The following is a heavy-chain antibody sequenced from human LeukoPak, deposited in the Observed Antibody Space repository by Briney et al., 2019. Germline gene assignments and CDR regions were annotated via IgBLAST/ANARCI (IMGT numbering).Heavy chain of an antibody. Sequence: GGSLRLSCAASGFTFSSYAMHWVRQAPGKGLEWVAVISYDGSNKYYADSVKGRFTISRDNSKNTLYLQMNSLRAEDTAVYYCARDPTKLSDDRRTPGLFDYWGQGTLVTVSS. V-gene: IGHV3-30-3*01. CDR2: ISYDGSNK. D-gene: IGHD1-1*01. CDR1: GFTFSSYA. J-gene: IGHJ4*02. CDR3: ARDPTKLSDDRRTPGLFDY.